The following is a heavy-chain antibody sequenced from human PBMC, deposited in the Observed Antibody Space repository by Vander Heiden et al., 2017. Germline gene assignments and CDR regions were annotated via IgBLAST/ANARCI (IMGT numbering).Heavy chain of an antibody. D-gene: IGHD3-22*01. Sequence: QVQLVQSGAEVKKPGSSVKVSCKASGGTFSSYAISWVRQAPGQGLEWMGGIIPIFGTANYAQKFQGRVTITADESTSTAVYYCARGVGGYYYDSSGYPTRYYGMDVWGQGTTVTVSS. J-gene: IGHJ6*02. V-gene: IGHV1-69*01. CDR2: IIPIFGTA. CDR1: GGTFSSYA. CDR3: YPTRYYGMDV.